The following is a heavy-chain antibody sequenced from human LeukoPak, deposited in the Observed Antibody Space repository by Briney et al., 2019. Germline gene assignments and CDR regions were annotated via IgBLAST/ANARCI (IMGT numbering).Heavy chain of an antibody. Sequence: SQTLSLTCTVSGGPISSGGYYWSWIRQHPGKGLEWIGYIYYSGSTYYNPSLKSRVTISVDTSKNRFSLKLSSVTAADTAVYYCARAAYCSGGSCLDYWGQGTLVTVSS. CDR3: ARAAYCSGGSCLDY. D-gene: IGHD2-15*01. V-gene: IGHV4-31*03. CDR2: IYYSGST. CDR1: GGPISSGGYY. J-gene: IGHJ4*02.